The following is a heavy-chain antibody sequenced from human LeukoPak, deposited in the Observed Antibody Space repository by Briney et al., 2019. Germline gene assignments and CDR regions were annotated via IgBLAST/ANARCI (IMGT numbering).Heavy chain of an antibody. CDR2: IIPIGDIA. CDR3: ARISDSTRVTAAFDV. J-gene: IGHJ3*01. V-gene: IGHV1-69*04. Sequence: SVKVSCKTSGDTFRTYDIHWVRQAPGQGLEWMGRIIPIGDIADYAQKFQGRVTMTADKSTTTAYMEVRSLRSEDTAFYYCARISDSTRVTAAFDVWGQGTMVTVS. D-gene: IGHD2-2*01. CDR1: GDTFRTYD.